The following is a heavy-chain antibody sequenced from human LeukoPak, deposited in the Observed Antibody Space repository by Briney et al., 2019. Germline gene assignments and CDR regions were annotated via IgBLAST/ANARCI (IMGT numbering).Heavy chain of an antibody. D-gene: IGHD3-16*01. V-gene: IGHV1-24*01. CDR1: GYTLTELS. CDR3: ATDTSMITFGGVNIFDY. J-gene: IGHJ4*02. CDR2: FDPEDGET. Sequence: VDSVKVSCKVSGYTLTELSMHWVRQAPGKGLEWMGGFDPEDGETIYAQKFQGRVTMTEDTSTDTAYMELSSLRSEDTAVYYCATDTSMITFGGVNIFDYWGQGTLVTVSS.